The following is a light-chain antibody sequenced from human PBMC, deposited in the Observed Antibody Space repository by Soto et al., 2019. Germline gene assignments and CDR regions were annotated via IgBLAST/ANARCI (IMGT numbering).Light chain of an antibody. CDR2: DAS. J-gene: IGKJ4*01. CDR3: QQRSNGLT. V-gene: IGKV3-11*01. CDR1: QSVGRY. Sequence: EIVLTQSPATLSLSPGERATLSCRASQSVGRYLAWYQQKPGQAPRLLIYDASNRATGIPARFSGSGSGTDFTLTISSLEPEDFAVYYCQQRSNGLTFGGGTKVDIK.